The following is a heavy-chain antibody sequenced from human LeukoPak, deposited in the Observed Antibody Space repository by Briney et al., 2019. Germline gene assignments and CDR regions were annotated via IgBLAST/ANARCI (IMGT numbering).Heavy chain of an antibody. Sequence: GGSLRLSCAASGFTVSSNYMSWVRQAPGKGLEWVSVIYSAGITYYADSVKGRFTISRDNSKNTLYLQMNSLRAEDTAVYYCAREPSGTYWLDYWGQGTLVTVSS. J-gene: IGHJ4*02. V-gene: IGHV3-66*02. CDR2: IYSAGIT. CDR1: GFTVSSNY. D-gene: IGHD1-26*01. CDR3: AREPSGTYWLDY.